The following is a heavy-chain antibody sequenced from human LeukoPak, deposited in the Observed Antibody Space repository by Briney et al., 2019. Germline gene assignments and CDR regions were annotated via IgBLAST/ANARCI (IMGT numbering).Heavy chain of an antibody. CDR3: ARGSSSRYIPQDY. J-gene: IGHJ4*02. Sequence: PSETLSLTCSISGGSISPYYWTWVRQSPGKGLEWIGYIYYGGSTNYNPSLKSRVTISIDTSETQFSLRLTSVTAADTAVYYCARGSSSRYIPQDYWGQGALVTVSS. CDR2: IYYGGST. V-gene: IGHV4-59*01. CDR1: GGSISPYY. D-gene: IGHD6-13*01.